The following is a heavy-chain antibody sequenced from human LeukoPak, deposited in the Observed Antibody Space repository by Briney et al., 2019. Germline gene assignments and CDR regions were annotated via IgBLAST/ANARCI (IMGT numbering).Heavy chain of an antibody. CDR1: GYTFTGYF. J-gene: IGHJ4*02. CDR3: ARRPPKYSSSWYRHNWASY. CDR2: INPNSGGT. D-gene: IGHD6-13*01. Sequence: GSSVKVSCKASGYTFTGYFIHWVRQAPGQGLEWMGWINPNSGGTNYAQKFQGRVTMTRDTSISTAYMELSRLRSDDTAVYYCARRPPKYSSSWYRHNWASYWGQGTLVTVSS. V-gene: IGHV1-2*02.